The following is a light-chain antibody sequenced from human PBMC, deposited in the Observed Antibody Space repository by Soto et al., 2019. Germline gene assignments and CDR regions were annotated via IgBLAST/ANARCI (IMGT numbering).Light chain of an antibody. J-gene: IGLJ2*01. Sequence: QSVLTQPPSVSAAPGQKVTISCSRSSSNIGNNYVSWYQQPPGTAPKLLIYDNNKRPSGIPDRFSGSKSGTSGTLDITGLQTGDEADYYCATWDGSLPAEVFGGGTKLTVL. V-gene: IGLV1-51*01. CDR3: ATWDGSLPAEV. CDR1: SSNIGNNY. CDR2: DNN.